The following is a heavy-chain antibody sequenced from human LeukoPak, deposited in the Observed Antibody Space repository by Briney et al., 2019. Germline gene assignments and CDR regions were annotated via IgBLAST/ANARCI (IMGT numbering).Heavy chain of an antibody. CDR2: IYYSGST. CDR1: GGSISSYY. V-gene: IGHV4-59*12. CDR3: ARPQLSDTAMSL. D-gene: IGHD5-18*01. Sequence: SETLSLTCTVSGGSISSYYWSWIRQPPGKGLEWIGYIYYSGSTNYNPSLKSRVTISVDTAKNQFSLKLSSVTAADTAVYYCARPQLSDTAMSLWGRGTLVTVPS. J-gene: IGHJ2*01.